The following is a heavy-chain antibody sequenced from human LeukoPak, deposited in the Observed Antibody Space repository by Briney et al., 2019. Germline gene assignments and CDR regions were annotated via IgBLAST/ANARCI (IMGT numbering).Heavy chain of an antibody. CDR3: ATTSDAPANV. CDR1: VSTLSTYY. CDR2: IRQDGAVI. V-gene: IGHV3-7*01. D-gene: IGHD2-2*01. Sequence: GGSLRLSCVMSVSTLSTYYISCVRQSPGKGLEWVAHIRQDGAVIYYVDSVKGRFTISRDNAKNSLYLQMSSLRAEDTGFYYCATTSDAPANVWGQGTLVTVSS. J-gene: IGHJ4*02.